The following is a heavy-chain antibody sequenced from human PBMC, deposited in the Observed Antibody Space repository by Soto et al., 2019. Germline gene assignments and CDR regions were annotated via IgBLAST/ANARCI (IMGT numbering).Heavy chain of an antibody. D-gene: IGHD3-3*01. Sequence: ASVKVSCKASGCTFTSYGISWVRQAPGQGLEWMGWISAYNGNTNYAQKLQGRVTMTTDTSTSTAYMELRSLRSDDTAVYYCARAYYDFWSGYGYNWFDPWGQGTLVTVSS. CDR3: ARAYYDFWSGYGYNWFDP. J-gene: IGHJ5*02. CDR2: ISAYNGNT. V-gene: IGHV1-18*01. CDR1: GCTFTSYG.